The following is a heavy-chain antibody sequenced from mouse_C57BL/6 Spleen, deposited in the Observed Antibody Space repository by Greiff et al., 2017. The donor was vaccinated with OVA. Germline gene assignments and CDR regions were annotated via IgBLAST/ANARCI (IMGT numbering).Heavy chain of an antibody. J-gene: IGHJ2*01. CDR1: GYAFSSYW. CDR2: IYPGDGDT. Sequence: QVQLKQSGAELVKPGASVKISCKASGYAFSSYWMNWVKQRPGKGLEWIGQIYPGDGDTNYNGKFTGKATLTADKSSSTAYMQLSSLTSEDSAVYFCARWGDGVYFDYWGQGTTLTVSS. V-gene: IGHV1-80*01. CDR3: ARWGDGVYFDY.